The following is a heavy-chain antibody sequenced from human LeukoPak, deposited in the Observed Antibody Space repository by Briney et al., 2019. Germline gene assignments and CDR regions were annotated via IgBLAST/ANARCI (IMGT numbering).Heavy chain of an antibody. CDR2: ISYDGSNK. Sequence: PGGTLRLSCAASGVTFSSYGMHWVRQAPGKGLEWVADISYDGSNKYYADSGKGRFTISRDNSNNTLYLQMNSLRAEDTAVYYCAKHSPYGGDQSYYFDYWGQGTLVTVSS. CDR1: GVTFSSYG. J-gene: IGHJ4*02. D-gene: IGHD4-17*01. V-gene: IGHV3-30*18. CDR3: AKHSPYGGDQSYYFDY.